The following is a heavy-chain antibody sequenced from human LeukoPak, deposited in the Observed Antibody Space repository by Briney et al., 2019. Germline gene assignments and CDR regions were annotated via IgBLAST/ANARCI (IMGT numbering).Heavy chain of an antibody. D-gene: IGHD3-9*01. V-gene: IGHV4-30-4*08. CDR2: IYYSGIT. CDR3: ARQNSEYDILTGYLYGRWFDP. J-gene: IGHJ5*02. Sequence: SETLSLXCTVSGGSISSGDYSGSWIRQPPGKGLEWMGYIYYSGITYYNPSLKSRLTISVDTSKNQFSLKLSSVTAADTAVYYCARQNSEYDILTGYLYGRWFDPWGQGTLVTVSS. CDR1: GGSISSGDYS.